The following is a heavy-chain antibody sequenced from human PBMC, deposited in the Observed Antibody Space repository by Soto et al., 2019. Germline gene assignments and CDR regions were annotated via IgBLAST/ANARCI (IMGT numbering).Heavy chain of an antibody. Sequence: EVQLVESGGGLVQPGGSLRLSCAASGFTFSNYWIHWVRQVPGKGLVWVSRVNSDGTSTSYADFVKGRFTITKDKAKNTVYLQMDNLRADDTAVYYCTRGGTTTTYWGLFSYWGQGALVDVSS. D-gene: IGHD7-27*01. J-gene: IGHJ4*02. CDR1: GFTFSNYW. CDR3: TRGGTTTTYWGLFSY. CDR2: VNSDGTST. V-gene: IGHV3-74*03.